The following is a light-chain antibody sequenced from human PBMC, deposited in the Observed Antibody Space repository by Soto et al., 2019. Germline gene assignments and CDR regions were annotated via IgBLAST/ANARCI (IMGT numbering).Light chain of an antibody. J-gene: IGLJ2*01. CDR1: SSDVGGYNY. CDR2: DVS. V-gene: IGLV2-14*01. CDR3: RSYTSSSTLV. Sequence: QSALTQPASVSGSPGQSITISCTGTSSDVGGYNYVSWYQQHPGKAPKLMIYDVSNRPSGVSNRVSGSKSGNTASLTISGLQAEDEAYYYCRSYTSSSTLVFGGGTKLTVL.